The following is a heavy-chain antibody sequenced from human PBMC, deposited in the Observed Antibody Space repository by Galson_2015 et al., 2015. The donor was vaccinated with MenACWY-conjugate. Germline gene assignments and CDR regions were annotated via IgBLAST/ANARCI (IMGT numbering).Heavy chain of an antibody. V-gene: IGHV3-53*01. D-gene: IGHD2-2*01. J-gene: IGHJ6*02. CDR3: ARYCSSNSCSHGGGGMDV. CDR1: ELTVSSNY. Sequence: SLRLSCAASELTVSSNYITWVRQAPGKGLEWVSAIYDDGRTNYADSVKGRFTISRDNSKNKVYLQMDSLRAEDTAVYYCARYCSSNSCSHGGGGMDVWGQGTTVTVSS. CDR2: IYDDGRT.